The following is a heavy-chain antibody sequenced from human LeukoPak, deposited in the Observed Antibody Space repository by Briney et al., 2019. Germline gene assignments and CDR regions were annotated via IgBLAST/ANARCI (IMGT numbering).Heavy chain of an antibody. V-gene: IGHV3-23*01. D-gene: IGHD3-22*01. CDR1: GFTFSSYA. CDR3: ARGARYYDLSYGMDV. J-gene: IGHJ6*02. Sequence: PGGSLRLSCAASGFTFSSYAMSWVRQAPGKGLEWVSAISGSGGSTYYADSVKGRFTISRENAKNSLYLQMNSLRAGDTAVYYCARGARYYDLSYGMDVWGQGTTVTVSS. CDR2: ISGSGGST.